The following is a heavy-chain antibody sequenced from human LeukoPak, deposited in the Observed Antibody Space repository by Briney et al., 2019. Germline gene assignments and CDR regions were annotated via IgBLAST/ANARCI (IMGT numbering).Heavy chain of an antibody. Sequence: PSETLSLTCTVSGGSISSSSAYWGWIRQPPGKGLEWIGSTYYRKNTYYNPSLKSRVTISADTSKNQFSLTLGSVSATDTAVYYCASPRGGSYGYFDYWGQGTLVTVSS. CDR3: ASPRGGSYGYFDY. D-gene: IGHD5-18*01. CDR1: GGSISSSSAY. J-gene: IGHJ4*02. V-gene: IGHV4-39*01. CDR2: TYYRKNT.